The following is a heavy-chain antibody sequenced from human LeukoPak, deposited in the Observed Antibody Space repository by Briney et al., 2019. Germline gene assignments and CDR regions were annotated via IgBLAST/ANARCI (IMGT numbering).Heavy chain of an antibody. V-gene: IGHV3-30*18. J-gene: IGHJ4*02. CDR1: GFTFNNYG. Sequence: GGSLRLSCAASGFTFNNYGMHWVRQAPGKGLEWVAIISYDGSNTYYADPVKGRFTISRDNSKNTLYLQMNSLRAEDTAVYYCANENYYGSGSYADHWGQGTLVTVSS. D-gene: IGHD3-10*01. CDR3: ANENYYGSGSYADH. CDR2: ISYDGSNT.